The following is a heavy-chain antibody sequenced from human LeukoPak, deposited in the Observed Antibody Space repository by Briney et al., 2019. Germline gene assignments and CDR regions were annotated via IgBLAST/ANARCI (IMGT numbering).Heavy chain of an antibody. V-gene: IGHV4-39*07. CDR1: GASISRSSYY. Sequence: SETLSLTCTVSGASISRSSYYWGWIRQPPGKGLEWIGSIYYSGSTYYNPSLKSRVTISVDTSKNQFSLKLSSVTAADTAVYYCARTYSSSWLDWGQGTLVTVSS. CDR3: ARTYSSSWLD. J-gene: IGHJ4*02. CDR2: IYYSGST. D-gene: IGHD6-13*01.